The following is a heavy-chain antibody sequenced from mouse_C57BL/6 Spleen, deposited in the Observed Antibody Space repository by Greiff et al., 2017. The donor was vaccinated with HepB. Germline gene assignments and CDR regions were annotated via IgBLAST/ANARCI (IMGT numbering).Heavy chain of an antibody. CDR1: GFNIKDDY. D-gene: IGHD1-1*01. V-gene: IGHV14-4*01. CDR3: TRGYYYGSSYGLYYFDY. J-gene: IGHJ2*01. Sequence: VQLQQSGAELVRPGASVKLSCTASGFNIKDDYMHWVKQRPEQGLEWIGWIDPENGDTEYASKFQGKATITADTSSNTAYLQLSSLTSEDTAVYYCTRGYYYGSSYGLYYFDYWGQGTTLTVSS. CDR2: IDPENGDT.